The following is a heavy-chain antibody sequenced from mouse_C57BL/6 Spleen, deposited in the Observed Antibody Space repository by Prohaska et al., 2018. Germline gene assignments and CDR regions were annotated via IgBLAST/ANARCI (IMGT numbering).Heavy chain of an antibody. Sequence: EVKLEESGGGLVQPGGSMKLSCVASGFTFSNYWMNWVRQSPEKGLEWVAQIRLKSDNYETHYAESGKGRFTSSRDDSKSSVYLQMNNLRAEDTGIYYCTGEVRGYPRYFDVWGTGTTVTVSS. V-gene: IGHV6-3*01. J-gene: IGHJ1*03. D-gene: IGHD2-2*01. CDR2: IRLKSDNYET. CDR1: GFTFSNYW. CDR3: TGEVRGYPRYFDV.